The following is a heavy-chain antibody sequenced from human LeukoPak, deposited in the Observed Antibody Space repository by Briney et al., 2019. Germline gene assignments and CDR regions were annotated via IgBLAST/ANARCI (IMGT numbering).Heavy chain of an antibody. J-gene: IGHJ6*03. V-gene: IGHV4-39*01. D-gene: IGHD3-3*01. Sequence: PSQTLSLTCAVSGDSISSGTYYWSWVRQPPGKGLEWIGEINHSGSTNYNPSLKSRVTISVDTSKNQFSLKLSSVTAADTAVYYCARQALLSGGVAYLLRYYYMDVWGKGTTVTISS. CDR1: GDSISSGTYY. CDR3: ARQALLSGGVAYLLRYYYMDV. CDR2: INHSGST.